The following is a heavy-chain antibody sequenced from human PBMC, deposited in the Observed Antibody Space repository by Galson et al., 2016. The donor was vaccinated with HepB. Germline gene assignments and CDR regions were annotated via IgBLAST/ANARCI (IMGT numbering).Heavy chain of an antibody. CDR1: GGSISRSSYY. Sequence: SETLSLTCAVSGGSISRSSYYWAWIRQPPGRGLEWIGSVYSSGSTFYNPSLKSRVTISVDTSQKHFSLKLSSVTAADTAVYYCARHGEFYGAYVNDAFDIWGQGTMVTVSS. V-gene: IGHV4-39*01. J-gene: IGHJ3*02. CDR3: ARHGEFYGAYVNDAFDI. CDR2: VYSSGST. D-gene: IGHD4/OR15-4a*01.